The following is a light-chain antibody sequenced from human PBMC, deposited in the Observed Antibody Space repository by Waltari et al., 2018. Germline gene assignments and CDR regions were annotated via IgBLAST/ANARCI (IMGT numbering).Light chain of an antibody. V-gene: IGLV4-60*03. Sequence: QPVLTQSSSASASLGSLVKLTCTLSSGHSSYIISWHQQQPGKAPRYLMKLEGSGSYNTGSGVPDRSSGCSSGADRYLTGSDSQTEDEADYYCETWDSNSWVFGGGTRLTVL. J-gene: IGLJ3*02. CDR2: LEGSGSY. CDR1: SGHSSYI. CDR3: ETWDSNSWV.